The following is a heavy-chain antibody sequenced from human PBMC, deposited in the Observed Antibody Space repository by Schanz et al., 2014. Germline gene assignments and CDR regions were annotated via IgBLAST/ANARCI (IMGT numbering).Heavy chain of an antibody. J-gene: IGHJ5*02. Sequence: QVQLVQSGAEVKKPGASVKLSCKASNYIFTKYYIHCVRQAPGQGLEWMGRVIPILGVTHYAQKFQGRVTITADKSTTTAYMELNSLNSDDTAVYYCATLDYADSVSWGQGTLVTVSS. D-gene: IGHD4-17*01. CDR1: NYIFTKYY. CDR3: ATLDYADSVS. V-gene: IGHV1-46*01. CDR2: VIPILGVT.